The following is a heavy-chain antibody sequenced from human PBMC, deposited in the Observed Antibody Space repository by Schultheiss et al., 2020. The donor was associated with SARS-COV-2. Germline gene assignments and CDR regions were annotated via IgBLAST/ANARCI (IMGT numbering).Heavy chain of an antibody. CDR3: AKAFRVFGVVNYGMDV. J-gene: IGHJ6*02. CDR2: IYSGGST. Sequence: GDSLKISCAASGFTVSSNYMSWVRQAPGKGLEWVSVIYSGGSTYYADSVKGRFTISRDNSKNTLYLQMNSLRAEDTAVYYCAKAFRVFGVVNYGMDVWGQGTTVTVSS. D-gene: IGHD3-3*01. V-gene: IGHV3-53*01. CDR1: GFTVSSNY.